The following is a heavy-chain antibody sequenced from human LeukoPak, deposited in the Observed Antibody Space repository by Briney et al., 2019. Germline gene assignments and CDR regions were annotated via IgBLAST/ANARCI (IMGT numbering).Heavy chain of an antibody. CDR2: IYHSGST. J-gene: IGHJ4*02. CDR3: ARGEVVPYYFDY. D-gene: IGHD2-15*01. V-gene: IGHV4-34*01. Sequence: PSETLSLTCAVYGGSFSGYYWSWIRQPPGKGLEWIGSIYHSGSTYYNPSLKSRVTISADTSKNQFSLKLSSVTAADTAVYYCARGEVVPYYFDYWGQGTLVTVSS. CDR1: GGSFSGYY.